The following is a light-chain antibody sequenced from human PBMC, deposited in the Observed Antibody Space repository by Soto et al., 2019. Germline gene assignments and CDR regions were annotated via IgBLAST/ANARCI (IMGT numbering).Light chain of an antibody. CDR3: SSYTSSSTVV. CDR2: EVS. Sequence: QSVLTQPASVSGSPGQSITLSCTGTSSDIGGYNYVSWYQQHPGKAPKLMIYEVSDRPSGISNRFSGSKSASTASLTISGLQAEDEADYYCSSYTSSSTVVFGGGTKVTVL. V-gene: IGLV2-14*01. J-gene: IGLJ3*02. CDR1: SSDIGGYNY.